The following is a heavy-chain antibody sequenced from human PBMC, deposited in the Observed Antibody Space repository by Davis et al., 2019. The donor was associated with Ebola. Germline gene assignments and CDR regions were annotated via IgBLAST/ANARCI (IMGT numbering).Heavy chain of an antibody. Sequence: GESLKISCAASGFTFSDYYMSWIRQAPGKGLEWVSYISSSGSTIYYADSVKGRFTISRDNAKNSLYLQMNSLRTEDTALYYCAKDIDGSSWSPDFDYWGQGTLVTVSS. J-gene: IGHJ4*02. CDR2: ISSSGSTI. V-gene: IGHV3-11*01. D-gene: IGHD6-13*01. CDR1: GFTFSDYY. CDR3: AKDIDGSSWSPDFDY.